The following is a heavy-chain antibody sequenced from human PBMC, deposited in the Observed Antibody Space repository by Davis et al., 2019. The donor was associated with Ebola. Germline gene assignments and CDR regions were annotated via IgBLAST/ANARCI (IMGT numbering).Heavy chain of an antibody. CDR3: ARDLSIAARPVFDS. CDR2: IRSKVHGRTT. D-gene: IGHD6-6*01. J-gene: IGHJ4*02. V-gene: IGHV3-49*04. Sequence: PGGSLRLSCTASGFTFGDYAMSWVRQAPGKGLEWVGFIRSKVHGRTTEYAASVKGRFFISRDDSKSLAYLQMSSLRAEDTAVYYCARDLSIAARPVFDSWGQGTLVTVSS. CDR1: GFTFGDYA.